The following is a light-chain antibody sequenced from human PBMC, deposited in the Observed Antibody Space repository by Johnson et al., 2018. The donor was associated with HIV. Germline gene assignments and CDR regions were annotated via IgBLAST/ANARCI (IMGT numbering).Light chain of an antibody. CDR1: SSNIGNNY. J-gene: IGLJ1*01. V-gene: IGLV1-51*02. CDR2: ENN. CDR3: GTWDSSLSGV. Sequence: QSVLTQPPSVSAAPGQKVTISCSGSSSNIGNNYVSWYQQLPGTAPQLLIYENNKRPSGIPDRFSGSKSVTSATLGITGLQTGDEADYYCGTWDSSLSGVFGTGTKVTVL.